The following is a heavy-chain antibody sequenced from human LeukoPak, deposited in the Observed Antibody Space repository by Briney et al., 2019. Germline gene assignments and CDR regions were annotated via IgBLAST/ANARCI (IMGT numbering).Heavy chain of an antibody. D-gene: IGHD2-8*01. Sequence: GGSLRLSCAASEFTFSNSWMSWLRPAQGRGLEWVANIKQDGSEKNYVDSVKGRFTISRDNAKSSLYLQTNSLRVEDTAVYYCARCMSLGDWGQGTLVTVSS. CDR1: EFTFSNSW. CDR3: ARCMSLGD. V-gene: IGHV3-7*01. CDR2: IKQDGSEK. J-gene: IGHJ4*02.